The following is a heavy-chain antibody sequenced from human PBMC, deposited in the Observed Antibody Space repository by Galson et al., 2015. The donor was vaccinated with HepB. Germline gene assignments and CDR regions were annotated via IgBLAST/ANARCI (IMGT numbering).Heavy chain of an antibody. CDR2: ISYDGSNK. Sequence: SLRLSCAASGFTFSSYGMHWVRQAPGKGLEWVAVISYDGSNKYYADSVKGRFTISRDNSKNTLYLQMNSLRAEDTAVYYCVYYYDSSGRFDYWGQGTLVTVSS. CDR3: VYYYDSSGRFDY. D-gene: IGHD3-22*01. V-gene: IGHV3-30*03. J-gene: IGHJ4*02. CDR1: GFTFSSYG.